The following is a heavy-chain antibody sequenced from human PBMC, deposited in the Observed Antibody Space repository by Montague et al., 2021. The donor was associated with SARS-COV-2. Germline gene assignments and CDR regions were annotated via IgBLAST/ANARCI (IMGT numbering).Heavy chain of an antibody. D-gene: IGHD4-23*01. CDR3: ARWGLYGGNPGDGAFDM. J-gene: IGHJ3*02. CDR1: GGSISSYY. CDR2: IYYSGST. Sequence: SETLSLTCTVSGGSISSYYWSWIRQPPGKGLEWIGYIYYSGSTNYNPSLKSRVTISVDTSKNQFSLKLSSVTAADTAVYYCARWGLYGGNPGDGAFDMWGQGTMVTVSS. V-gene: IGHV4-59*01.